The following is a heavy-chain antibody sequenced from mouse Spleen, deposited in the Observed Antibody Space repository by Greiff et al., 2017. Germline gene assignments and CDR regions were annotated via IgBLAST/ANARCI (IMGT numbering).Heavy chain of an antibody. D-gene: IGHD1-1*01. V-gene: IGHV7-1*01. CDR3: ARDAGGSSAWFAY. J-gene: IGHJ3*01. CDR2: SRNKANDYTT. CDR1: GFTFSDFY. Sequence: EVQRVESGGGLVQSGRSLRLSCATSGFTFSDFYMEWVRQAPGKGLEWIAASRNKANDYTTEYSASVKGRFIVSRDTSQSILYLQMNALRAEDTAIYYCARDAGGSSAWFAYWGQGTLVTVSA.